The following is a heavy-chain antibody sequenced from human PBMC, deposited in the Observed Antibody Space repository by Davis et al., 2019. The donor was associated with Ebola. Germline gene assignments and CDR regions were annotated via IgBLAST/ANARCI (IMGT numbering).Heavy chain of an antibody. CDR1: GITFSSSG. CDR3: AKGGYGPNYDAFDI. CDR2: ISYGGSNK. J-gene: IGHJ3*02. V-gene: IGHV3-30*18. D-gene: IGHD1-7*01. Sequence: PGGSLRLSCTASGITFSSSGMHWVRQAQGKGLEWVAVISYGGSNKYYADSVKGRFTISRDNSKNTLYLQMNSLRAEETAVYYCAKGGYGPNYDAFDIWGQGTMVTVSS.